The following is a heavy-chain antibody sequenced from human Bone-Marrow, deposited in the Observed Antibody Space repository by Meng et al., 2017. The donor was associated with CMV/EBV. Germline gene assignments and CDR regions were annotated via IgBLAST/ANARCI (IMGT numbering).Heavy chain of an antibody. CDR3: ARGSSWELLGGGDY. J-gene: IGHJ4*02. V-gene: IGHV3-48*04. CDR2: ISSSGSTI. D-gene: IGHD1-26*01. CDR1: GFTFSSYA. Sequence: GESLKISCAASGFTFSSYAMSWVRQAPGKGLEWVSYISSSGSTIYYADSVKGRFTISRDNAKNSLYLQMNSLRAEDTAVYYCARGSSWELLGGGDYWGQGTLVTVSS.